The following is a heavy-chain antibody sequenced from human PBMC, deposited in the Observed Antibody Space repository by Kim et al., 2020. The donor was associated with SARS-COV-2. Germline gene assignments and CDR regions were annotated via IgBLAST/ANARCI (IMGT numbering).Heavy chain of an antibody. Sequence: SETLSLTCAVYGGSFSGYYWSWIRQPPGKGLEWIGEINHSGSTNYNPSLKSRVTISVDTSKNQFSLKLSSVTAADTAVYYCARERALGSKPFDYWGQGTLVTVSS. V-gene: IGHV4-34*01. D-gene: IGHD4-4*01. CDR3: ARERALGSKPFDY. CDR1: GGSFSGYY. J-gene: IGHJ4*02. CDR2: INHSGST.